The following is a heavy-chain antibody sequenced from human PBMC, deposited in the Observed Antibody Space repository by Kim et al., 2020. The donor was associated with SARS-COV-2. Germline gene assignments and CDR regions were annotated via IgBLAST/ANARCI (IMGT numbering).Heavy chain of an antibody. Sequence: SETLSLTCTVSGGSISSSNYYWGWIRQPPGKGLEWIGSIYYSGSTYYNPSLKSRVTISVDTSKNQFSLKLSSVTAADTAVYYCARLGSRHKITFGGVIVISDYLDNWGQGTLVTVSS. CDR3: ARLGSRHKITFGGVIVISDYLDN. CDR1: GGSISSSNYY. V-gene: IGHV4-39*01. J-gene: IGHJ4*02. CDR2: IYYSGST. D-gene: IGHD3-16*02.